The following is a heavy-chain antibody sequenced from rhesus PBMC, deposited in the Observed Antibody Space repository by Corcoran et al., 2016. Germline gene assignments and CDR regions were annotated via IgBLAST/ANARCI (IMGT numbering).Heavy chain of an antibody. CDR1: GGSFSSYW. V-gene: IGHV4-80*01. J-gene: IGHJ4*01. CDR3: AREGRQLERNCDY. CDR2: INGNSGST. D-gene: IGHD6-25*01. Sequence: QVQLQESGPGLVKPSETLSLTCAVSGGSFSSYWWSWIRTPPGTGLEWIGEINGNSGSTNYNPSLKSRVTIAKGAAKNQCALKRRSVTAADTAVYDCAREGRQLERNCDYWGQGVLVTVSS.